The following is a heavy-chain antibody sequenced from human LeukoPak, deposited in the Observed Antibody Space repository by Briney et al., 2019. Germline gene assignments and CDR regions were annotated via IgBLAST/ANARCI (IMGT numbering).Heavy chain of an antibody. J-gene: IGHJ4*02. Sequence: ASVKVSCKASGYTFTSYYMHWVRQAPGQGLEWMGIINPSGGSTSYAQKFQGRVTMTRNTSTSTVYMELSSLRSEDTAVYYCASKVVVTDTSGAFDYWGQGTLVTVSS. CDR1: GYTFTSYY. V-gene: IGHV1-46*01. CDR3: ASKVVVTDTSGAFDY. D-gene: IGHD2-21*02. CDR2: INPSGGST.